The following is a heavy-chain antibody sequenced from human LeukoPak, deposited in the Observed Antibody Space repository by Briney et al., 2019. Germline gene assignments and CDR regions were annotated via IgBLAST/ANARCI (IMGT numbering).Heavy chain of an antibody. Sequence: QPGGSLRLSCAASGFTFSSYWMHWVRQAPGKGLVWVSRINSDGSSTNYADSVKGRFTISRDNAKNTLYLQMNSLRAEDTAVYYCAKDWIQLWLLPAYWGQGTLVTVSS. D-gene: IGHD5-18*01. CDR1: GFTFSSYW. J-gene: IGHJ4*02. V-gene: IGHV3-74*01. CDR2: INSDGSST. CDR3: AKDWIQLWLLPAY.